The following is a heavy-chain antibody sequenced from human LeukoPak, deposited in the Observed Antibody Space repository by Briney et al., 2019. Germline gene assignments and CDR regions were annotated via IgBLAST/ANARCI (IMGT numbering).Heavy chain of an antibody. CDR2: IYYSGST. CDR1: GGSISSSSYY. J-gene: IGHJ5*02. V-gene: IGHV4-39*01. D-gene: IGHD3-10*01. Sequence: SETLSLTCTVSGGSISSSSYYWGWIRQPPGKGLEWIGSIYYSGSTYYNPSLKSRVTISVDTSKNQFSLKLSSVTAADTSVYYCARHGGGWFDPWGQGTLVTVSS. CDR3: ARHGGGWFDP.